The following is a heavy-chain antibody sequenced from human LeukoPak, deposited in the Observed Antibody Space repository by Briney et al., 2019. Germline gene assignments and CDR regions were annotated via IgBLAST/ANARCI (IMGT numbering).Heavy chain of an antibody. Sequence: GRSLRLSCAASGFTFSNCAMHWVRQAPGKGLEWVAFIRYDGSNKFYADSVKGRFTISRDNSKNTLYLQMNNLRGDDTAIYYCASSNPAGSSWRPFDNWGQGTLVTVSS. V-gene: IGHV3-30*02. J-gene: IGHJ4*02. CDR1: GFTFSNCA. CDR2: IRYDGSNK. D-gene: IGHD6-13*01. CDR3: ASSNPAGSSWRPFDN.